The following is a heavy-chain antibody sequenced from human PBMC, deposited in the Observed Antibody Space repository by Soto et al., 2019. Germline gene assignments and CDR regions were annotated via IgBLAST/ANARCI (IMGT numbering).Heavy chain of an antibody. CDR3: AREGATVTTLGAFDI. J-gene: IGHJ3*02. CDR1: GGSISSGGYY. CDR2: IYYSGST. V-gene: IGHV4-31*11. D-gene: IGHD4-17*01. Sequence: SETLSLTCAVSGGSISSGGYYWSWIRQHPGKGLEWIGYIYYSGSTYYNPSLKSRVTISVDTSKNQFSLKLSSVTAADTAVYYCAREGATVTTLGAFDIWGQGTMVTVSS.